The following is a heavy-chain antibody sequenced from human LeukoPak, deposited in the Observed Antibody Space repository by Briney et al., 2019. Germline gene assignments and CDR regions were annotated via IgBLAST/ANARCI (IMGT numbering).Heavy chain of an antibody. CDR2: IKQDGSEK. D-gene: IGHD4-17*01. CDR3: ARDRTASDY. Sequence: GGSLRLSCAASGFTFSRYWMSWVRQAPGKGLEWVANIKQDGSEKYYVDSVKGRFTISRDNDKNSLYLQMNSLRAEDTAVYYCARDRTASDYWGQGNLVTVSS. CDR1: GFTFSRYW. V-gene: IGHV3-7*01. J-gene: IGHJ4*02.